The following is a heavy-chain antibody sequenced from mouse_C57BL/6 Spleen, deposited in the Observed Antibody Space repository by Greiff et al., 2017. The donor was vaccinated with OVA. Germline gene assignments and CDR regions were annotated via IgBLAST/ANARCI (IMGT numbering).Heavy chain of an antibody. CDR3: ARRGIYYYGSSYDAMDY. D-gene: IGHD1-1*01. Sequence: QVQLKESGAELMKPGASVKLSCKATGYTFTGYWIEWVKQRPGHGLEWIGEILPGSGSTNYNEKFKGKATFTADTSSNTAYMQLSSLTTEDSAIYYCARRGIYYYGSSYDAMDYWGQGTSVTVSS. CDR2: ILPGSGST. J-gene: IGHJ4*01. V-gene: IGHV1-9*01. CDR1: GYTFTGYW.